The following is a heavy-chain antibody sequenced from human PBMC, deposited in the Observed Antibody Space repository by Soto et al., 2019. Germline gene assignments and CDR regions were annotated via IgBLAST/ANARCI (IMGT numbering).Heavy chain of an antibody. CDR2: ISSSSSYI. D-gene: IGHD6-13*01. Sequence: GGSLRLSCAASGFTFSSYSMNWVRQAPGKGLEWVSSISSSSSYIYYADSVKGRFTISRDNAKNSLYLQMNSLRAEDTAVYYCASQARQQLHAFDIWGQGTMVTVSS. J-gene: IGHJ3*02. V-gene: IGHV3-21*01. CDR3: ASQARQQLHAFDI. CDR1: GFTFSSYS.